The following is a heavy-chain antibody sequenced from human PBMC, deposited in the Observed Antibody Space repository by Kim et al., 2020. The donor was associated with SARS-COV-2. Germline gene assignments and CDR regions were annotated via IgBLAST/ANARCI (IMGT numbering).Heavy chain of an antibody. Sequence: SETLSLTCTLSGGSISSGDYYWSWIRQPPGKGLEWIGYIYYSGITYYKPSLKSRVTISVDTSKNQFSLKLSSVTAADTAVYYCAREGTRDGDYVGYWGQGTLVTVSS. J-gene: IGHJ4*02. CDR2: IYYSGIT. CDR1: GGSISSGDYY. V-gene: IGHV4-30-4*01. CDR3: AREGTRDGDYVGY. D-gene: IGHD1-7*01.